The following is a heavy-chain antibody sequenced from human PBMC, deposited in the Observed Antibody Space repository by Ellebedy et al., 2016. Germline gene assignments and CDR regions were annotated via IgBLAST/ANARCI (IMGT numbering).Heavy chain of an antibody. D-gene: IGHD3-22*01. CDR1: GFSFSSYA. CDR3: ARGSLIVVADYYFTDV. CDR2: ISYDGSNK. V-gene: IGHV3-30-3*01. J-gene: IGHJ6*02. Sequence: GGSLRLXXAASGFSFSSYAIYWVRQAPGKGLEWVAVISYDGSNKYYADSVKGRFTISRDNSENTLYLQMNSLRAEDTAVYYCARGSLIVVADYYFTDVWGQGTTVTVSS.